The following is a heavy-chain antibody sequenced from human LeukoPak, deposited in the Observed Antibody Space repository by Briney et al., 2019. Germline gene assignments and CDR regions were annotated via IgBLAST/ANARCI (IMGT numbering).Heavy chain of an antibody. CDR1: GFTFSSYS. D-gene: IGHD4-11*01. V-gene: IGHV3-7*04. CDR3: ARGQVTSVTGLASFDI. J-gene: IGHJ3*02. CDR2: IKHDASER. Sequence: GGSLRLSCAASGFTFSSYSMNWVRQAPGKGLEWVANIKHDASERYYVDSVKGRFTISRDNAKNSLFLQMNDLRAEDTAIYYCARGQVTSVTGLASFDIWGQGTMITVSS.